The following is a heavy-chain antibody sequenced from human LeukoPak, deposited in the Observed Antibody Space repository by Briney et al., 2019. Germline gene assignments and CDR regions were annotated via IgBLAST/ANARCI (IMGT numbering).Heavy chain of an antibody. CDR3: AKAGPHIVVVTATPYYYYYMDV. Sequence: GGSLRLSCAASGFIFSSYAMSWVRQAPGKGLEWVSAISGSGGSTYYADSVKGRFTISRDNSKNTLYLQMNSLRAEDTAVYYCAKAGPHIVVVTATPYYYYYMDVWGKGTTVTISS. CDR1: GFIFSSYA. J-gene: IGHJ6*03. V-gene: IGHV3-23*01. CDR2: ISGSGGST. D-gene: IGHD2-21*02.